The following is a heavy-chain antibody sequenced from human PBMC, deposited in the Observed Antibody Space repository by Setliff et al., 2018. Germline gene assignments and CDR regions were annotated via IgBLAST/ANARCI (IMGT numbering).Heavy chain of an antibody. CDR1: GDPIDSYY. V-gene: IGHV4-4*07. CDR2: IHASGSP. CDR3: AKERYFDWFFED. J-gene: IGHJ4*02. Sequence: SETLSLTCSVSGDPIDSYYWSWVRQSAGRGLEWIGRIHASGSPNYNPSLKSRVTLSLDPSANQFSLNLSSVTAADTAFYYCAKERYFDWFFEDWGQGTLVTVSS. D-gene: IGHD3-9*01.